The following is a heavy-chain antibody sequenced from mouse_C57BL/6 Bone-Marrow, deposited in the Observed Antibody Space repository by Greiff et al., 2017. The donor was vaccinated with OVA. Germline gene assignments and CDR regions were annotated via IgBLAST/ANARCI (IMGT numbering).Heavy chain of an antibody. V-gene: IGHV1-55*01. CDR2: IYPGSGST. Sequence: VQLQQSGAELVKPGASVKMSCKASGYTFTSYWITWVKQRPGQGLEWIGDIYPGSGSTNYNEKFKSKATLTVDTSSSTAYMQLSSLTSEDSAVYYCARNGYYLPYYFDYWGQGTTLTVSS. CDR3: ARNGYYLPYYFDY. D-gene: IGHD2-3*01. CDR1: GYTFTSYW. J-gene: IGHJ2*01.